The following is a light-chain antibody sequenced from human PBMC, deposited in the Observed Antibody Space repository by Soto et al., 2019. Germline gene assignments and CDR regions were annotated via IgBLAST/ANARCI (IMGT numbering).Light chain of an antibody. CDR2: EGS. CDR1: SSDVGSYNL. J-gene: IGLJ2*01. CDR3: CSYAGSSTFGVV. V-gene: IGLV2-23*03. Sequence: QSVLTQPASVSGSPGQSITISCTGTSSDVGSYNLVSWYQQHPGKAPKLMIYEGSKRPSGVSNRFSGSKSGNTASLTISGLQAEDEVDYYCCSYAGSSTFGVVFGGGTELTVL.